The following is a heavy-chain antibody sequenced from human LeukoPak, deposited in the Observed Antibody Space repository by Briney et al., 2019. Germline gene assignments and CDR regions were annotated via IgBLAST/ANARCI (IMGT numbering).Heavy chain of an antibody. CDR1: GFTFSNYA. CDR2: ISYDGSNK. Sequence: GRSLRLSCAASGFTFSNYAMHWVRQAPGKGLEWVAVISYDGSNKYYADSVKGRFTISRDNSKNTLYLEMNSLRAEDTAVYYCAKRAGAGPSVDYWGQGTLVTVSS. J-gene: IGHJ4*02. V-gene: IGHV3-30*18. CDR3: AKRAGAGPSVDY. D-gene: IGHD6-13*01.